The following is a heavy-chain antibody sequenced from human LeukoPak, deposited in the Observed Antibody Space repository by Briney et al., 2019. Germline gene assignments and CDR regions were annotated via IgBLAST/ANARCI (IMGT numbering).Heavy chain of an antibody. V-gene: IGHV3-7*01. J-gene: IGHJ6*02. D-gene: IGHD1-26*01. CDR2: IKQDGSEK. CDR1: GFTFSSYW. Sequence: PGGSLRLSCAASGFTFSSYWMSWVRQAPGKGLEWVANIKQDGSEKYYVDSVKGRSTISRDNSKNTLYLQMNSLRAEDTAVYYCARDEGGYYSGNYYYYSYGMDVWGQGTTVTVSS. CDR3: ARDEGGYYSGNYYYYSYGMDV.